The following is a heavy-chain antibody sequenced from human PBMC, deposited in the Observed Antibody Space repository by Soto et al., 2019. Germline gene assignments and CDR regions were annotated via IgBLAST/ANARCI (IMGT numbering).Heavy chain of an antibody. J-gene: IGHJ5*02. Sequence: SETLSLTCGVCRGTISSINWWSCVRQTPGKGLEWICEIYYSGSTNYNPSLTSRVTMSIDKSKNQFFLNLTSVTAEDTAVYYWERSSGVSDTYWPDAWSQG. V-gene: IGHV4-4*02. D-gene: IGHD2-21*01. CDR1: RGTISSINW. CDR3: ERSSGVSDTYWPDA. CDR2: IYYSGST.